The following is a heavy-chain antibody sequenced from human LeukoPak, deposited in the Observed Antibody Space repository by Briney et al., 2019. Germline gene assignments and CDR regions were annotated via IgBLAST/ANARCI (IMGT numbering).Heavy chain of an antibody. CDR1: GGSISSSSYY. V-gene: IGHV4-39*07. CDR3: ARDAMSGWYYNFDY. Sequence: PSETLSLTCTVSGGSISSSSYYWGWIRQPPGKGLEWIGSIYYSGSTYDNPSLKSRVTISVDTSKNQVSLKLSSVTAADTAVYYCARDAMSGWYYNFDYWGQGTLVTVSS. J-gene: IGHJ4*02. D-gene: IGHD6-19*01. CDR2: IYYSGST.